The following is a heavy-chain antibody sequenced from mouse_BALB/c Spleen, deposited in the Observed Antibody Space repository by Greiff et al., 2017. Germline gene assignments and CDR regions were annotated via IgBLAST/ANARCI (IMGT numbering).Heavy chain of an antibody. CDR2: IDPANGNT. CDR3: ARDYYGNTWFAY. Sequence: VQLQQSGAELVKPGASVKLSCTASGFNIKDSYMHWVKQRPEQGLEWIGRIDPANGNTKYDPKFQGKATITADTSSNTAYLQLSNLTSEDTAVYYCARDYYGNTWFAYWGQGTLVTVSA. J-gene: IGHJ3*01. V-gene: IGHV14-3*02. D-gene: IGHD2-1*01. CDR1: GFNIKDSY.